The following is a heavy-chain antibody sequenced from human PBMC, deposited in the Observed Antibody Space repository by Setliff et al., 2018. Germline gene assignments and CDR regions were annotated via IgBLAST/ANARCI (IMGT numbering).Heavy chain of an antibody. Sequence: TSETLSLTCTVSGGSISSSSYYWGWIRQPPGKGLEWIGSIYYSGSTYYNPSLKSRVTISVDTSKNQFSLKLSSVTAADTAVYYCASWYYDFWSGYYIPGYFDYWGQGTLVTVS. V-gene: IGHV4-39*01. J-gene: IGHJ4*02. CDR3: ASWYYDFWSGYYIPGYFDY. CDR2: IYYSGST. D-gene: IGHD3-3*01. CDR1: GGSISSSSYY.